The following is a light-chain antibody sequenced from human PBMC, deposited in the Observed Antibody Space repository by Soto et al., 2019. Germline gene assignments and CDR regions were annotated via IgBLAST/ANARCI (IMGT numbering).Light chain of an antibody. Sequence: EIVLTQYPGTLSLSPGERATLSCRASQSVSSSHLAWYQQKPGQAPRLLIYGASSSATGIQDRFSGSGSGTDFPITMSRLEREGLAEYDDQKYGSSSYTCGQGTELEIK. CDR2: GAS. CDR3: QKYGSSSYT. CDR1: QSVSSSH. J-gene: IGKJ2*01. V-gene: IGKV3-20*01.